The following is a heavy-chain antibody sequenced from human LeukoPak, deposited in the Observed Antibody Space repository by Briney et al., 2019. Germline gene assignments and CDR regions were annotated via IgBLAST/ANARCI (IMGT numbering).Heavy chain of an antibody. Sequence: GGSLRLSCAASGFTFNTAWMSWVRQAPGRGLEWVGRIKTTTDGGTTDYIAPVKGRFTISRDDSKNTLYLQMNSLKTEDTAVYYCSTRPYSGYDSFDYWGQGTLVTVSS. CDR3: STRPYSGYDSFDY. V-gene: IGHV3-15*01. CDR1: GFTFNTAW. CDR2: IKTTTDGGTT. D-gene: IGHD5-12*01. J-gene: IGHJ4*02.